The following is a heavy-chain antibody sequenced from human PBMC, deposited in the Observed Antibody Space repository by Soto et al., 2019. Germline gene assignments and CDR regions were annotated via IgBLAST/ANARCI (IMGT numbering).Heavy chain of an antibody. CDR3: AIDIRKGLYSISVL. J-gene: IGHJ4*02. CDR2: IIPILGIA. CDR1: GGTFSSYT. D-gene: IGHD6-6*01. V-gene: IGHV1-69*04. Sequence: SVKVSCKASGGTFSSYTISWVRQAPGQGLEWIGRIIPILGIANYAQKFQGRVTITADKSTSTAYMELSSLRSDDTAVYYCAIDIRKGLYSISVLWGQGTLVTVSS.